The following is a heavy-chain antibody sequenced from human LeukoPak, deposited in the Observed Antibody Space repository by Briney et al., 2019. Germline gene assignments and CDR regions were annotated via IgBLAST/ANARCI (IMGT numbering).Heavy chain of an antibody. J-gene: IGHJ3*02. CDR1: GGSIISYY. Sequence: SETLSLTCTVSGGSIISYYWSWIRQSPGKGLKWIGYIYYSGNTNYNPSLKSRVTILVDTSKNQFSLKLRSVTAADTAVYYCARDFYDISGYYYYDAFDIWGQGTMVTVSS. CDR3: ARDFYDISGYYYYDAFDI. CDR2: IYYSGNT. V-gene: IGHV4-59*01. D-gene: IGHD3-22*01.